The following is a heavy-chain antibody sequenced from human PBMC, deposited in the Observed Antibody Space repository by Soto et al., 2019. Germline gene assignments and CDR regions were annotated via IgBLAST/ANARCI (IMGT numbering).Heavy chain of an antibody. CDR3: ARQGGYSGFVHHYYSGMDV. CDR2: IYYSGST. J-gene: IGHJ6*02. D-gene: IGHD5-12*01. V-gene: IGHV4-39*01. CDR1: GGSISSSSYY. Sequence: QLQLQESGPGLVKPSETLSLTCTVSGGSISSSSYYWGWIRQPPGKGLEWIGSIYYSGSTYYNPSIKSHVTISVDTSKNQFSLKLSSVTAADTAVYYCARQGGYSGFVHHYYSGMDVWGQGTTVTVSS.